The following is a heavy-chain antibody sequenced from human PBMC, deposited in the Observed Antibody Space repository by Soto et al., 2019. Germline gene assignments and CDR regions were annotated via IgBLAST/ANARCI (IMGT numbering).Heavy chain of an antibody. CDR3: ARHTPAISISDH. CDR2: IYYSGST. Sequence: QLQLQESGPGLVKPSETLSLTCTVSGGSISSSSYYWGWIRQPPGKGLEWIGSIYYSGSTYYNPSLQSRVXXXVXASKNQFSLKLSSVTAADPAVYSCARHTPAISISDHWGQGTLVTVSS. CDR1: GGSISSSSYY. V-gene: IGHV4-39*01. D-gene: IGHD2-15*01. J-gene: IGHJ4*02.